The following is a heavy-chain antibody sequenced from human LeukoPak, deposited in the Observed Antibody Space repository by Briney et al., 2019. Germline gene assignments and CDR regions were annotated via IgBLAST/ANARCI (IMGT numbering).Heavy chain of an antibody. D-gene: IGHD3-3*01. V-gene: IGHV4-59*01. CDR1: GGSFSGYY. CDR2: IYYSGST. J-gene: IGHJ3*02. Sequence: PSETLSLTCAVYGGSFSGYYWSWIRQPPGKGLEWIGYIYYSGSTNYNPSLKSRVTISVDTSKNQFSLKLSSVTAADTAVYYCARGYYDFQFDIWGQGTMVTVSS. CDR3: ARGYYDFQFDI.